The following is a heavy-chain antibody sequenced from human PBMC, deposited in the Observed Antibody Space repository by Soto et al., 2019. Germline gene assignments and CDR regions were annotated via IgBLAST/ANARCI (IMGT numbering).Heavy chain of an antibody. CDR1: GFTFSSYA. D-gene: IGHD2-15*01. V-gene: IGHV3-30-3*01. CDR2: ISYDGSNK. CDR3: AREAGVVVVVAAIDAFDI. J-gene: IGHJ3*02. Sequence: QVQLVESGGGVVQPGRSLRLSCAASGFTFSSYAMHWVRQAPGKGLEWVAVISYDGSNKYYADSVKGRFTISRDNSKNTLYLQMNSLRADDTAVYYCAREAGVVVVVAAIDAFDIWGQGTMVTVSS.